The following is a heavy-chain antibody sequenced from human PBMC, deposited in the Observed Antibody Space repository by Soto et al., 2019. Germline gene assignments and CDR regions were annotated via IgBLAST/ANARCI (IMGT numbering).Heavy chain of an antibody. CDR1: GLTLSGRS. V-gene: IGHV3-74*01. D-gene: IGHD3-10*01. Sequence: EVQLVESGGGLVQPGGSLRLSCAASGLTLSGRSMHWVRQAPGKGLVWVSGIDNAGTESTYAVAVKGRFTSSRDNAKNMQHLQMNRLRDEDTDVYYCARGWFGPNVWGKGPTVTVSS. CDR3: ARGWFGPNV. CDR2: IDNAGTES. J-gene: IGHJ6*04.